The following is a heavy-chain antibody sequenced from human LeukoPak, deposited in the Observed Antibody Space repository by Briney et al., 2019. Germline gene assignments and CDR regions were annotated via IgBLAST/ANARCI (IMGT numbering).Heavy chain of an antibody. CDR3: ARDSGWELRHFFFDD. V-gene: IGHV1-18*04. CDR2: ISPSNGDT. CDR1: GYTFTSYS. J-gene: IGHJ4*02. D-gene: IGHD4-23*01. Sequence: ASVNVSCKASGYTFTSYSINWVRRAPGQGLEWMGWISPSNGDTSYARKVQDRVTMTTDTSTRTVYMELRSLGSDDTAIYYCARDSGWELRHFFFDDWGQGTLVTVSS.